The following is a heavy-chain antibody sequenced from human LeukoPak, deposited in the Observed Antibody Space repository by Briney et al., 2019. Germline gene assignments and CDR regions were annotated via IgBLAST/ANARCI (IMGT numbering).Heavy chain of an antibody. J-gene: IGHJ6*02. D-gene: IGHD4-17*01. CDR3: AKKRGYGRHPLPMDV. V-gene: IGHV3-23*01. CDR1: ESTFNAYA. CDR2: ISGTGSVT. Sequence: GGSLRLSCAASESTFNAYAMNWVRQATGEGLEWVSSISGTGSVTFYAESGKGRLTISRDKSKNAVYLQMNSLRGEDTAVYYCAKKRGYGRHPLPMDVWGQGTTVTVSS.